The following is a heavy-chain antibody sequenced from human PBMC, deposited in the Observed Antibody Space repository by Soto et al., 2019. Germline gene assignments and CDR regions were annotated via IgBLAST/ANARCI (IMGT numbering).Heavy chain of an antibody. D-gene: IGHD6-13*01. Sequence: EVQLVESGGGLVQPGGSLRLSCAASGFTFRSYSMNLVRQAPGKGLEWVSYISSSSSTIYYADSVKGRLTISRDNAKNSLYLQMNSLRGEDTAVYYCARDSSSSWYLDYWGQGTLVTVSS. CDR3: ARDSSSSWYLDY. V-gene: IGHV3-48*01. CDR1: GFTFRSYS. CDR2: ISSSSSTI. J-gene: IGHJ4*02.